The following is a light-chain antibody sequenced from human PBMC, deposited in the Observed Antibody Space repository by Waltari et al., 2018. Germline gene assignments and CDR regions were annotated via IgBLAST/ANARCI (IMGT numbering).Light chain of an antibody. V-gene: IGKV3-20*01. Sequence: ETVLTQSPGTLSLSQGERATLSCRASQTARDNYLAWYQQRPGQAPRLLIYESASRATGIPDRFSGSESGTDFTLTISRLEPEYFAVYYCQQYSTPYTFGQGTKLE. CDR1: QTARDNY. CDR3: QQYSTPYT. J-gene: IGKJ2*01. CDR2: ESA.